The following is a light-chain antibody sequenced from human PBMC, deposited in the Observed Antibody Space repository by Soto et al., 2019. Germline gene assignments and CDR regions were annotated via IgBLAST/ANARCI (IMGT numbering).Light chain of an antibody. V-gene: IGKV3-11*01. CDR3: QQRINWPLT. CDR2: DAS. CDR1: QSVNNY. Sequence: EIKLTQSPATLCLSPGERATLSCRTSQSVNNYLAWYQQKPGQAPRLLIYDASSRATGIPVRFSGSGSGTDFTLTISSLEPEDFAVYYCQQRINWPLTFGGGTKVEIK. J-gene: IGKJ4*01.